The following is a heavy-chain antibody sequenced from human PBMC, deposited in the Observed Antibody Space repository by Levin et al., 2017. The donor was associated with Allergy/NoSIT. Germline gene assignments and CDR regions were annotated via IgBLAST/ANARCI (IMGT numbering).Heavy chain of an antibody. CDR3: ARQTVLGGVMDV. CDR2: ISRDGSTI. Sequence: GESLKISCAASGFTFSDHYMSWIRQAPGKGPEWIAYISRDGSTIHYGGSLKGRFSISRDNAKKSLSLHMSSLSVEDTAVYYCARQTVLGGVMDVWGQGTTVIVSS. D-gene: IGHD1-26*01. CDR1: GFTFSDHY. V-gene: IGHV3-11*01. J-gene: IGHJ6*02.